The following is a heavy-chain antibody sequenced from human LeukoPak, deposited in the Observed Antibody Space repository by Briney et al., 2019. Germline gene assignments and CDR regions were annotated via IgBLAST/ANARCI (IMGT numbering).Heavy chain of an antibody. Sequence: PRRCRRPSCAASGFTSTSFWTHWVRQAPEKGLVWVSRINSDVGTTSYTASVKGRFTISRDTAKNTLYLQMNSLRAEDTAVYYCARGPHYYDSSAYYYWGQGTLVTVSS. CDR2: INSDVGTT. D-gene: IGHD3-22*01. J-gene: IGHJ4*02. V-gene: IGHV3-74*01. CDR3: ARGPHYYDSSAYYY. CDR1: GFTSTSFW.